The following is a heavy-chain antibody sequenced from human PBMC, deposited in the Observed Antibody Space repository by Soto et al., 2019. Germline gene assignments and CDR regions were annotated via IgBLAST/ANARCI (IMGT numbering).Heavy chain of an antibody. CDR3: GSSYGSGYRAFDY. Sequence: QVQLVQSGAEVKKPGSSVRVSCKASGDTFTFYSINWVRQAPGLGLEWMGRINPILSMSNYAQRFQGRVTMTADKSTRTAYMALSSLRSEDTAMYYCGSSYGSGYRAFDYWGQGALVTVSS. J-gene: IGHJ4*02. CDR2: INPILSMS. V-gene: IGHV1-69*02. D-gene: IGHD3-10*01. CDR1: GDTFTFYS.